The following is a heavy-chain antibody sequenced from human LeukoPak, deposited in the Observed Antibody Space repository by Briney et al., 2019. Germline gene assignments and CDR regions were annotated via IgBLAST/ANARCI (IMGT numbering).Heavy chain of an antibody. Sequence: SETLSLTCAVYGGSFSGYYWSWIRQPPGKGLEWIGYIYYSGSTNYNPSLKSRVTISVDTSKNQFSLKLSSATAADTAVYYCARSVEGYCRGGSCYYYSYYMDVWGKGTTVTVSS. CDR1: GGSFSGYY. CDR2: IYYSGST. V-gene: IGHV4-59*01. D-gene: IGHD2-15*01. CDR3: ARSVEGYCRGGSCYYYSYYMDV. J-gene: IGHJ6*03.